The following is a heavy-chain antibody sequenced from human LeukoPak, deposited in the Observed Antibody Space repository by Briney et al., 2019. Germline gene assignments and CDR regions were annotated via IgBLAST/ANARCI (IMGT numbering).Heavy chain of an antibody. CDR2: ISGYNGNT. CDR3: ATETYNWNLGHYYYMDV. V-gene: IGHV1-18*01. J-gene: IGHJ6*03. D-gene: IGHD1-20*01. Sequence: ASVKVSCKASGYTFSSHGISWVRQAPGQGLEWMGWISGYNGNTNYARKFQVGVTMTTDTSTSTAYMELRSLRSEDTAVYYCATETYNWNLGHYYYMDVWGKGTTVTVSS. CDR1: GYTFSSHG.